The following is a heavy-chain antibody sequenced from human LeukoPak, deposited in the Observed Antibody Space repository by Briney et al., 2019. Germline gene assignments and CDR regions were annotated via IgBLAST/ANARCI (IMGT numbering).Heavy chain of an antibody. J-gene: IGHJ4*02. CDR3: ARDGSEMATITFDY. CDR2: INPNSGGT. V-gene: IGHV1-2*02. CDR1: GYTFTGYY. D-gene: IGHD5-24*01. Sequence: ASVKVSCKASGYTFTGYYMHWVRQAPGQGLEWMGWINPNSGGTNYAQKFQGRVTMTRDTSISTAYMELSRLRSDDTAVYYCARDGSEMATITFDYWGQGTLVTVSS.